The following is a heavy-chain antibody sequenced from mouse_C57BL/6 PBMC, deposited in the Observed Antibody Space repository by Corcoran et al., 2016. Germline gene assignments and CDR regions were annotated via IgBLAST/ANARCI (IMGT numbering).Heavy chain of an antibody. CDR3: ARVYGSPDYFDY. CDR2: IIPNNGRT. J-gene: IGHJ2*01. V-gene: IGHV1-26*01. D-gene: IGHD1-1*01. Sequence: EVKLHKSGPELVKPGASVKISCKASGCTFTDYSMSWVKQSHGKSLERIGDIIPNNGRTSYNQKFKGKATFTVDESSSTAYMELSSLTSEDSAVYYCARVYGSPDYFDYWGQGSTLTVSS. CDR1: GCTFTDYS.